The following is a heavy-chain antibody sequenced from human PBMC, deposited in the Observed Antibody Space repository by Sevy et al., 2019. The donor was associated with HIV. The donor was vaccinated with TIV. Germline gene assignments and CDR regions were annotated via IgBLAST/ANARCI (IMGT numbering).Heavy chain of an antibody. CDR3: ARVGYCSSTSCHDAFDI. J-gene: IGHJ3*02. CDR2: MNPNSGNT. V-gene: IGHV1-8*01. D-gene: IGHD2-2*01. CDR1: GHTFTSYD. Sequence: ASVKVSCKASGHTFTSYDINWVRQATGQGLEWMGWMNPNSGNTGYAQKFQGRVTMTRNTSISTAYMELSSLRSEDTAVYYCARVGYCSSTSCHDAFDIWGQGTMVTVSS.